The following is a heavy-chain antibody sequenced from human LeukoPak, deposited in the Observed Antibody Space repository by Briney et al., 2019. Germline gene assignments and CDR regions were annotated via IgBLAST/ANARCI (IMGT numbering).Heavy chain of an antibody. CDR1: GYTFTSYY. Sequence: GASVKVSCKSSGYTFTSYYMHWVRQAPGQGLEWMGIINPSGGSTSYAQKFQGRVTMTRDTSTSTVCMELSSLRSEDTAVYYCAREARVVPAANYWGQGTLVTVSS. CDR3: AREARVVPAANY. D-gene: IGHD2-2*01. J-gene: IGHJ4*02. V-gene: IGHV1-46*01. CDR2: INPSGGST.